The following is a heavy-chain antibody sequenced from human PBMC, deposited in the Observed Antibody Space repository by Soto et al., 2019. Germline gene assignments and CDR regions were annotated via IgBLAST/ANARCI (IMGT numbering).Heavy chain of an antibody. V-gene: IGHV5-10-1*01. CDR3: ARLRDIVVVPAASYYYYGMDV. CDR1: GYSFTSYW. J-gene: IGHJ6*02. CDR2: IDPSDSYT. D-gene: IGHD2-2*01. Sequence: GESLKISCKGSGYSFTSYWISWVRQMPGKGLGWVGRIDPSDSYTNYSPSFQGHVTISADKSISTAYLQWSSLKASDTAMYYCARLRDIVVVPAASYYYYGMDVWGQGTTVTVSS.